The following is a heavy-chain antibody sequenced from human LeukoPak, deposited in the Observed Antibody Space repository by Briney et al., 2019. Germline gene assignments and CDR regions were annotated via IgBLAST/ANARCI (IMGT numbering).Heavy chain of an antibody. V-gene: IGHV4-34*01. CDR3: ARDRYYYDSSGYYLIDY. D-gene: IGHD3-22*01. J-gene: IGHJ4*02. Sequence: PSETLSLTCAVYGGSFSGYYWSWIRQPPGKGLEWIGEINHSGSTNYNPSLKSRVTISVDTSKNQFSLKLSSVTAADTAVYYCARDRYYYDSSGYYLIDYWGQGTLVTVSS. CDR1: GGSFSGYY. CDR2: INHSGST.